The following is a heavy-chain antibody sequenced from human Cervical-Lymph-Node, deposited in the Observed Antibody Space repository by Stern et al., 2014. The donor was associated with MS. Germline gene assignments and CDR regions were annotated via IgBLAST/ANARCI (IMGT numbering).Heavy chain of an antibody. CDR1: GYIFDTYW. V-gene: IGHV5-51*01. J-gene: IGHJ4*02. D-gene: IGHD1-26*01. CDR2: IYAGDSDA. CDR3: TRQESGRRGVFEY. Sequence: EMQLVESGAEVKKPGQSLKISCKASGYIFDTYWIAWVRQVPGKGLEWMGSIYAGDSDARYSPSVLGHVTISVDKSITTAYLQWSSLKASDTAMYYCTRQESGRRGVFEYWGQGTLATVSP.